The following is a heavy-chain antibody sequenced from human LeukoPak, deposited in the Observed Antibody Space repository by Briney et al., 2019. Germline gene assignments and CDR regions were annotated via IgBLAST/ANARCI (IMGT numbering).Heavy chain of an antibody. CDR1: GGPIYSYY. CDR3: ASGALDYYDSSGYPLDY. CDR2: LYPGVST. V-gene: IGHV4-4*07. Sequence: SETLSLTCTVSGGPIYSYYWSWIRQTAGKGLEWIGRLYPGVSTNYNPSLKSRVTMSVDTSKNQFSLKLSSVTAADTAVYYCASGALDYYDSSGYPLDYWGQGTLVTVSS. D-gene: IGHD3-22*01. J-gene: IGHJ4*02.